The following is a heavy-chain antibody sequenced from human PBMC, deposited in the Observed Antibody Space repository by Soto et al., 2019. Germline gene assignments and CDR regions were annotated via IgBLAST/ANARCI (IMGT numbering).Heavy chain of an antibody. D-gene: IGHD3-3*01. Sequence: PGGSLRLPCAASGFTFSSYWMHWVRQAPGKGLVWVSRINSDGSSTSYADSVKGRFTISRDNAKNTLYLQMNSLRAEDTAVYYCARDMGTGNYDFWSGYSRYYYYGMDVWGQGTTVTVSS. CDR3: ARDMGTGNYDFWSGYSRYYYYGMDV. J-gene: IGHJ6*02. CDR2: INSDGSST. V-gene: IGHV3-74*01. CDR1: GFTFSSYW.